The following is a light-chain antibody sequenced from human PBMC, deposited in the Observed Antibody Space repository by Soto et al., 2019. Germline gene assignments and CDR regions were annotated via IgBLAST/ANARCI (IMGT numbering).Light chain of an antibody. CDR2: DDR. CDR3: QVWDRNNNHVL. V-gene: IGLV3-21*02. J-gene: IGLJ3*02. CDR1: DIGSKS. Sequence: SYELTQPPSVSVPPGQTAMITCGGNDIGSKSVHWYQQRPGQAPVLVVYDDRDRPSGIPERFSGSNSGSTATLTISRVEAGDEADYYCQVWDRNNNHVLFGGGTKLTVL.